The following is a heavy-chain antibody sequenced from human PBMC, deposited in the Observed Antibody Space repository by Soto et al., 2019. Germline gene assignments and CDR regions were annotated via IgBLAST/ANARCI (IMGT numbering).Heavy chain of an antibody. D-gene: IGHD4-4*01. Sequence: PSETLSLTCAVYGGSFSGFYCSWIRQPPGKGLEWIGEINHSGSTNYNPSLKSRVTISVDTSKNQFSLKLSSVTAADTAVYYCARGVSFTTGPPFDYWGQGTLVTVSS. J-gene: IGHJ4*02. CDR3: ARGVSFTTGPPFDY. V-gene: IGHV4-34*01. CDR1: GGSFSGFY. CDR2: INHSGST.